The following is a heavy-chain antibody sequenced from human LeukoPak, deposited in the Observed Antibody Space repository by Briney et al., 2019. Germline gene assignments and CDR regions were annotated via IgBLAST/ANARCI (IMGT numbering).Heavy chain of an antibody. V-gene: IGHV3-74*01. CDR2: INSDGRTT. J-gene: IGHJ6*02. CDR3: ARGWLRPRGMDV. Sequence: PGGSLRLSCAASGFTFVSYWMHWVRQAPGKGLVWVSHINSDGRTTTYADSVKGRFTISRDNAKSTLYLQMNSLRADDTAVYYCARGWLRPRGMDVWGQGTTVTVSS. D-gene: IGHD5-12*01. CDR1: GFTFVSYW.